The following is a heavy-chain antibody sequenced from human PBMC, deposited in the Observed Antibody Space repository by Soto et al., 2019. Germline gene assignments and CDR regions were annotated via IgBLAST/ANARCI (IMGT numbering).Heavy chain of an antibody. CDR3: ASRDPGTSVDY. J-gene: IGHJ4*02. CDR1: GGSFTSNNW. D-gene: IGHD1-7*01. CDR2: IYRTGST. Sequence: PSETLSVTCAVSGGSFTSNNWWTWVRQPPGQGLEWIGEIYRTGSTNYNPSLKSRVTISLDKSENQFSLKATSLTAADTAVYYCASRDPGTSVDYWGQGTLVTVSS. V-gene: IGHV4-4*02.